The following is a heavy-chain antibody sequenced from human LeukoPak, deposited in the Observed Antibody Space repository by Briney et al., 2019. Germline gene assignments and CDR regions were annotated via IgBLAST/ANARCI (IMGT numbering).Heavy chain of an antibody. CDR3: AKAELGVDTFFDY. V-gene: IGHV3-23*01. D-gene: IGHD3-3*01. Sequence: GGSLRLSCAASGFTFSDYALGWVRQAPGRGLEWVATLSGSGAGTYYSDSVQGRFTISRDNSKRTLFLQMNSLRAEDTASYYCAKAELGVDTFFDYWGQGTLVTVSS. J-gene: IGHJ4*02. CDR2: LSGSGAGT. CDR1: GFTFSDYA.